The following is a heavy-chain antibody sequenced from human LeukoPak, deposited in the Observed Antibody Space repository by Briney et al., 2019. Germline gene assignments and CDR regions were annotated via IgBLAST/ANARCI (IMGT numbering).Heavy chain of an antibody. CDR1: GGSISSSNYY. D-gene: IGHD1-14*01. CDR3: ARHRMITRLYNWFDP. J-gene: IGHJ5*02. CDR2: IYYSGST. V-gene: IGHV4-39*01. Sequence: SETLSLTCTVSGGSISSSNYYWGWIRQPPGKGLEWIGTIYYSGSTYYNPSLKSRLTMSVDTSKNQFSLRLSSVTAADTAVYYCARHRMITRLYNWFDPWGQGTLVTVSS.